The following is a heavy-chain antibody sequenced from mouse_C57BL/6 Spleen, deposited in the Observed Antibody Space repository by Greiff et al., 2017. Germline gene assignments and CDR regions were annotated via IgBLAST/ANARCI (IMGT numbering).Heavy chain of an antibody. J-gene: IGHJ3*01. Sequence: VQLQQSGTVLARPGASVKMSCKTSGYTFTSSWMHWVKQRPGPGLEWIGAFYPGISDTSYNPKLQGKANLTAVTSASTDYMELSSLTNEDSAVYYSTRPDGYCTFAYWGQGTLVTVSA. D-gene: IGHD2-3*01. CDR2: FYPGISDT. CDR1: GYTFTSSW. V-gene: IGHV1-5*01. CDR3: TRPDGYCTFAY.